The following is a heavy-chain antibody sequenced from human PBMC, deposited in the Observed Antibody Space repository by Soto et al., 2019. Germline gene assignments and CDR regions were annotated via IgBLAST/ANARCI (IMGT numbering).Heavy chain of an antibody. Sequence: QVQLQESGPGLVKPSGTLSLTCAVSGGSISSSNWWSWVRQPPGKGLEWIGEIYHSGSTNYNPSLKSRVNISVDKSKNQFSLKLSSVTAADTAVYYCARDRYCSSTSCPALFDYWGQGTLVTVSS. CDR1: GGSISSSNW. J-gene: IGHJ4*02. V-gene: IGHV4-4*02. CDR3: ARDRYCSSTSCPALFDY. CDR2: IYHSGST. D-gene: IGHD2-2*01.